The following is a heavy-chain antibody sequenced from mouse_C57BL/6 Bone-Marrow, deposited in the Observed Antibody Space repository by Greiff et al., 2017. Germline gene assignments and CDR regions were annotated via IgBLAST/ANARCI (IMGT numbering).Heavy chain of an antibody. CDR3: ASIRLRSYAMDY. D-gene: IGHD1-3*01. Sequence: LVKPGASVKMSCKASGYTFTDYYMNWVKQSHGKSLEWIGVINPYNGGTSYNQKFKGKATLTVDKSSSTAYMELNSLTSEDSAVSYCASIRLRSYAMDYWGQGTSVTVSS. CDR2: INPYNGGT. V-gene: IGHV1-19*01. CDR1: GYTFTDYY. J-gene: IGHJ4*01.